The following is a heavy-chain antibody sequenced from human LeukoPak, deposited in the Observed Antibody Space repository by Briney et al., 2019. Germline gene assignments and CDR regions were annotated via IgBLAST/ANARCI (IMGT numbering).Heavy chain of an antibody. CDR1: GYTFTNFG. CDR3: ARLGGLWNHYYYYIDV. D-gene: IGHD2-21*01. J-gene: IGHJ6*03. V-gene: IGHV1-18*01. Sequence: ASVKVSCKASGYTFTNFGVSWVRQAPGQGLEWMGRINVHTGNTDYAENLQGRVTMVTDTSTNIAYMELRSLTSDDSAVYYCARLGGLWNHYYYYIDVWGTGTTVTVSS. CDR2: INVHTGNT.